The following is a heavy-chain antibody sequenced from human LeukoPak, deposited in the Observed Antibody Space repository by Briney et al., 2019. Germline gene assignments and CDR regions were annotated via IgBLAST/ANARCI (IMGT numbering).Heavy chain of an antibody. J-gene: IGHJ4*02. Sequence: ASVKVSRKVSGHTLTELSVHWVRQAPGKGLEWLGGFDIEDEKRWYERKFRGRVTVTEDTSIDTAYMELSGLTSDDTAVYFCTTEYMTSAWRWGYWGQGTLVVVSS. D-gene: IGHD3-16*01. V-gene: IGHV1-24*01. CDR2: FDIEDEKR. CDR1: GHTLTELS. CDR3: TTEYMTSAWRWGY.